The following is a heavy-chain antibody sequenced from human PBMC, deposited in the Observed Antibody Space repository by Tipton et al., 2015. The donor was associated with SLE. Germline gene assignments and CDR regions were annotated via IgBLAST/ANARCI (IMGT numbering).Heavy chain of an antibody. CDR2: IYTSGST. CDR3: ARDRTVRGPGWFDP. CDR1: GGSISSGSYS. J-gene: IGHJ5*02. Sequence: TLSLTCTVSGGSISSGSYSWIWIRQPAGKELEWIGRIYTSGSTNYNPSLKSRVTISVDTSKNQFSLKLSSVTAADTAVYYCARDRTVRGPGWFDPWGQGTLVTVSS. V-gene: IGHV4-61*02. D-gene: IGHD3-10*01.